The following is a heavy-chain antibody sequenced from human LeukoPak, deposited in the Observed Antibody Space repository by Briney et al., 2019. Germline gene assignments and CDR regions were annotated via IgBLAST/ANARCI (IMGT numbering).Heavy chain of an antibody. J-gene: IGHJ5*01. CDR2: IHPGDSDT. CDR3: ARQDYYGSGSYYVATYNWFES. V-gene: IGHV5-51*01. D-gene: IGHD3-10*01. CDR1: GYTFTSYW. Sequence: GESLKISCQVSGYTFTSYWIAWVRQMPGKGLEWMGIIHPGDSDTRYSPSFQGQVTISADKSINTAYLQWSSLKASDTAVYYCARQDYYGSGSYYVATYNWFESWGQGTLVTVSS.